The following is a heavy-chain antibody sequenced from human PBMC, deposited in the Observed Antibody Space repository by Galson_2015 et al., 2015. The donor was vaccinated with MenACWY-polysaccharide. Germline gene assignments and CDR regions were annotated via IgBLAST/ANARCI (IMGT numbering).Heavy chain of an antibody. V-gene: IGHV2-5*02. CDR3: AHVMITFGGVIGDDAFDV. CDR1: GFSLSTTEVG. Sequence: PALVKPTQTLTLTCTFSGFSLSTTEVGVGWIRQSPGKALEWLAVIYWDSDNRYSPSLRSRLTVTKDTSKNQVVLTMTNMDPVDTATYYCAHVMITFGGVIGDDAFDVWGQGTMVAVSS. CDR2: IYWDSDN. J-gene: IGHJ3*01. D-gene: IGHD3-16*01.